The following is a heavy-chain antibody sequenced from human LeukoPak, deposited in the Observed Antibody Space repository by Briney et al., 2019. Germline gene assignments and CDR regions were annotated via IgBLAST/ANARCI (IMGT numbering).Heavy chain of an antibody. V-gene: IGHV3-23*01. CDR2: ITGSGGTT. CDR3: AKEGPKIAFDS. J-gene: IGHJ4*02. Sequence: GGSLRLSCAASGFTFSSYAMSWVRKAPGKVLDWVSAITGSGGTTYYADSGKGRFTISRDNSKKTLYLYMNSLRAEDTAVYYCAKEGPKIAFDSWGQGTLVTVSS. CDR1: GFTFSSYA.